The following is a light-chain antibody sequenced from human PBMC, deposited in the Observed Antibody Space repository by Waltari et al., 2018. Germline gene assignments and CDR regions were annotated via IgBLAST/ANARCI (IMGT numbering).Light chain of an antibody. CDR1: SGSIASNY. CDR3: QSYDSSTVV. J-gene: IGLJ2*01. Sequence: NFMLTQPHSVSESPGKTVTISCTRSSGSIASNYVQWYQQRPGSAPTPGIYERNPRPSGVPDRFSGSIDSSSNSASLTISGLKTEDEADYYCQSYDSSTVVFGGGTKLTVL. CDR2: ERN. V-gene: IGLV6-57*03.